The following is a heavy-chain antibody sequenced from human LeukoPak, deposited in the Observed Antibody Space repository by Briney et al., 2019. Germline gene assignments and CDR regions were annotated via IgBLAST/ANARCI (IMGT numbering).Heavy chain of an antibody. CDR2: IYSGGST. CDR1: GFTVSSNY. J-gene: IGHJ4*02. D-gene: IGHD1-26*01. V-gene: IGHV3-53*01. CDR3: ARDMTVGHTLWDY. Sequence: GGSLRLSCAASGFTVSSNYMSWVRQAPRKGLEWVSVIYSGGSTYYADSVKGRFTISRDNSKNTLYLQMNSLRAEDTAVYYCARDMTVGHTLWDYWGQGTRVSVSS.